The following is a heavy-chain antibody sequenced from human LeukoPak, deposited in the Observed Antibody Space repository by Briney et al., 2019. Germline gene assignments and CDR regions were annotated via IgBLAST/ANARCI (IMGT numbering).Heavy chain of an antibody. CDR3: ASRSRLRYFDWPFDY. CDR2: ISAYNGNT. J-gene: IGHJ4*02. CDR1: GYTFTSYG. Sequence: ASVKVSCKASGYTFTSYGISWVRQAPGQGLEWMGWISAYNGNTNYAQKLQGRVTMTTDTSTSTAYMELRSLRSDDTAVYYCASRSRLRYFDWPFDYWGQGTLVTVSS. V-gene: IGHV1-18*01. D-gene: IGHD3-9*01.